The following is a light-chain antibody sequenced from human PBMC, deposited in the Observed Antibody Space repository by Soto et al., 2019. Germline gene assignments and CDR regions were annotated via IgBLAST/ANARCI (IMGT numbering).Light chain of an antibody. V-gene: IGLV2-14*01. CDR3: TSKTSSTYVV. CDR2: EFS. CDR1: SSDVGGYNY. Sequence: QSALTQPASVSGAPGHSSTISCTGTSSDVGGYNYVSWYQQHPGKAPKLMIYEFSNRPSGVSNRFSCSKSGNTASLTISGLQAEDEADYYCTSKTSSTYVVFGGGTKLTVL. J-gene: IGLJ3*02.